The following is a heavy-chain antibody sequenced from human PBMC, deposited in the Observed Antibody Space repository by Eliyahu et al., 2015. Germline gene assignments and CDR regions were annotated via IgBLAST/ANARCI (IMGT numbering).Heavy chain of an antibody. CDR3: AHRDGYTSRNGYTAVFDY. J-gene: IGHJ4*02. CDR1: GFXXXTXGXG. V-gene: IGHV2-5*02. Sequence: QITLKESGPTLVKPTQTLTLTCTFSGFXXXTXGXGXGWIRQPPGKALEWLXLISWDDDKRYSPSLKSRLTITKDTSKNQVVLTMTNMDPLDTATYYCAHRDGYTSRNGYTAVFDYWGQGTLVTVSS. D-gene: IGHD5-24*01. CDR2: ISWDDDK.